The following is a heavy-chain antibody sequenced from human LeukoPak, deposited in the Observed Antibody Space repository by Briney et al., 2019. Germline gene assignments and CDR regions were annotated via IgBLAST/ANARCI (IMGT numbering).Heavy chain of an antibody. CDR1: GSTLSSHA. CDR3: ARDPSRSWWGYFDY. V-gene: IGHV3-23*01. D-gene: IGHD6-13*01. Sequence: GGSLRLSCAASGSTLSSHAMNWVRQAPGKGLEWISTFSESSGSAHYADSVKGRFTISRDISKNTLYLQMNSLRAEDTAVYYCARDPSRSWWGYFDYWGQGALVTVSS. J-gene: IGHJ4*02. CDR2: FSESSGSA.